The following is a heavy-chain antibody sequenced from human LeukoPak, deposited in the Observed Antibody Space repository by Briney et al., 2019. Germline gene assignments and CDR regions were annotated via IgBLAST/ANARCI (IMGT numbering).Heavy chain of an antibody. D-gene: IGHD2-2*01. CDR2: IRYDGSNK. Sequence: GGSLRLSCAASGFTFSSYGMHWLRQAPGKGLEWVAFIRYDGSNKYYADSVKGRFTISRDNSKNTLYLQMNSLRAEDTAVYYCARERYCSSTSCYGRGERFDPWGQGTLVTVSS. CDR1: GFTFSSYG. V-gene: IGHV3-30*02. J-gene: IGHJ5*02. CDR3: ARERYCSSTSCYGRGERFDP.